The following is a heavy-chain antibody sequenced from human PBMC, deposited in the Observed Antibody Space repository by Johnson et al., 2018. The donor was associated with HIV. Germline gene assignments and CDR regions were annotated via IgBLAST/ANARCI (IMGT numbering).Heavy chain of an antibody. V-gene: IGHV3-74*02. J-gene: IGHJ3*02. CDR3: ARKVVVVAAAAGDAFDI. CDR1: GFTFSSYW. CDR2: INSDGSST. Sequence: VQLVESGGGVVQPGRSLRLSCAASGFTFSSYWMHWVRQAPGKGLVWVSRINSDGSSTSYADSATGRFTISRDNAKNTLYLQMNSLRAEDTAVYYCARKVVVVAAAAGDAFDIWGQGTMVTVSS. D-gene: IGHD2-15*01.